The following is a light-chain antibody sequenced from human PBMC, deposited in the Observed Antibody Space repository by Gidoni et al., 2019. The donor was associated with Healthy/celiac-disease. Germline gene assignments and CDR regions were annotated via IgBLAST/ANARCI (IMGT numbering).Light chain of an antibody. J-gene: IGKJ3*01. Sequence: ESVLTQAPATLSLSPGERATLCCRASQSVSSYLAWYQQKPGQAPRPLIYDASNRATGISARFSGSGSGTDFTLTISSLEPEDFAVYYCQQRSNSGITFGPGTKVDIK. CDR3: QQRSNSGIT. V-gene: IGKV3-11*01. CDR2: DAS. CDR1: QSVSSY.